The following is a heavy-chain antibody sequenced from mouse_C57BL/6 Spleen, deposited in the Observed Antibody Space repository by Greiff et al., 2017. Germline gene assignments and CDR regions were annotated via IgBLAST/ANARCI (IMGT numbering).Heavy chain of an antibody. Sequence: VQLKESGAELVKPGASVKLSCTASGFNIKDYYMHWVKQRTEQGLEWIGRIDPEDGGPKYAPKFQGKATLTADTASNTTYLRLISLTSEDTADYYCAINYDAMDYWGQGTSVTVSS. J-gene: IGHJ4*01. CDR1: GFNIKDYY. CDR3: AINYDAMDY. CDR2: IDPEDGGP. V-gene: IGHV14-2*01. D-gene: IGHD2-1*01.